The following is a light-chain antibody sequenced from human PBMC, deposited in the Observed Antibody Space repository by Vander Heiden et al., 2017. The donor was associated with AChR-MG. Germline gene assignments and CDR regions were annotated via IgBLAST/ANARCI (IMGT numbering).Light chain of an antibody. CDR3: SSYTSSSTWV. Sequence: QSALTQPASVSGSPGQSITISCTGTSSDVGGYHYVAWYQHHPGKAPKLMIYDVSNRPSGVSIRFSVSTSGNTSSLTISGLQAEDESDYYCSSYTSSSTWVFGGGTTLTVL. J-gene: IGLJ3*02. CDR1: SSDVGGYHY. CDR2: DVS. V-gene: IGLV2-14*03.